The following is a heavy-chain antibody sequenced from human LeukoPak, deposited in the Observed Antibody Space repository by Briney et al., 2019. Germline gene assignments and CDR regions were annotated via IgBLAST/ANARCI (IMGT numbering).Heavy chain of an antibody. J-gene: IGHJ4*02. CDR2: ITASGAST. D-gene: IGHD6-25*01. CDR3: AKQYGHRLLPYYLDY. V-gene: IGHV3-23*01. Sequence: GGSLRLSCAASGFTFSTCAMSWVRQAPGKGLEWVAAITASGASTYYAHSVKGRFTVSRDGSESTLYLEMDSLRAEDTAIHYCAKQYGHRLLPYYLDYWGQGTLVTVSS. CDR1: GFTFSTCA.